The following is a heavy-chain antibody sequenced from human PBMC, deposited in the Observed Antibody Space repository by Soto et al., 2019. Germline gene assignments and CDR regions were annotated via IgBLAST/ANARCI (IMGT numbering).Heavy chain of an antibody. D-gene: IGHD6-6*01. V-gene: IGHV1-3*01. CDR2: INAGNGNT. Sequence: QVQLVQSGAEVKKPGASVKVSCKASGYTFTSYAMHWVRQAPGQRLEWMGWINAGNGNTKYSQKFKGRVTITRDTSASTAYMELSSLRSEDTAVYYCAKEFRMAARENWFDPWGQGTLVTVSS. CDR1: GYTFTSYA. CDR3: AKEFRMAARENWFDP. J-gene: IGHJ5*02.